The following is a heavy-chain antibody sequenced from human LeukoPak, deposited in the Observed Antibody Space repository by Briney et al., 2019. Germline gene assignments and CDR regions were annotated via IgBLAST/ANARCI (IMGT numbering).Heavy chain of an antibody. CDR3: ARDPDYDFWSGFRIQVSMDV. Sequence: GGSLRLSCAASGFTFSSYEMNWVRQAPGKGLEWVSSISSSSSYIYYADSVKGRFTIARDNAKNSLYLQMNSLRAEDTAVYYCARDPDYDFWSGFRIQVSMDVWGKGTTVTVSS. D-gene: IGHD3-3*01. CDR1: GFTFSSYE. J-gene: IGHJ6*03. V-gene: IGHV3-21*01. CDR2: ISSSSSYI.